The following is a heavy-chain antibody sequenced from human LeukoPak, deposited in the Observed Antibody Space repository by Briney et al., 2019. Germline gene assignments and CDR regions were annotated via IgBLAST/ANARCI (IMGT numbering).Heavy chain of an antibody. V-gene: IGHV3-48*04. J-gene: IGHJ6*02. CDR3: ARSREDSYTYYYGMDV. D-gene: IGHD5-18*01. Sequence: PGGSLRLSCAASGFTFSSYSMNWIRQAPGKGLECISYISSSGSTIYYSDSVKGRFTISRDNAKSSLYLQMNSLRAEDTAVYYCARSREDSYTYYYGMDVWGRGTTVTVSS. CDR1: GFTFSSYS. CDR2: ISSSGSTI.